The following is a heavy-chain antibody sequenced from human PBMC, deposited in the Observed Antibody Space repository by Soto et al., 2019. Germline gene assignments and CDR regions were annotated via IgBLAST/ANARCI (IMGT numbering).Heavy chain of an antibody. D-gene: IGHD1-26*01. CDR3: ARRGSGSYYDY. CDR2: ISGSGDST. J-gene: IGHJ4*02. Sequence: EVQLLESGGGLVQPGGSLRLSCAASGFTFSNYAMNWVRQAPVKGLEWVSVISGSGDSTYHADSVKGRFTISRDNSKNTLYLQLNSLRAEDTVVYYCARRGSGSYYDYWCQGTLVTVSS. V-gene: IGHV3-23*01. CDR1: GFTFSNYA.